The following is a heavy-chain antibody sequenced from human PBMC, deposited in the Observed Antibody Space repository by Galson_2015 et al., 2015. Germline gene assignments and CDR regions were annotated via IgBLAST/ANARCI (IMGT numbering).Heavy chain of an antibody. CDR3: ARVEWQQREFDY. J-gene: IGHJ4*02. CDR1: GFTFSSYW. D-gene: IGHD6-13*01. Sequence: SLRLSCAASGFTFSSYWMSWVRQAPGKGLEWVANIKEDGSDKYYVDSVKGRFTISRDNAKNSLYLQMNSLRGEDTAVYYCARVEWQQREFDYWGQGTLVTVSS. V-gene: IGHV3-7*01. CDR2: IKEDGSDK.